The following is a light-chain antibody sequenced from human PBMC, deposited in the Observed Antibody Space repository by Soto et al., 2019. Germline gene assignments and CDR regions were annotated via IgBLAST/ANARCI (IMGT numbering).Light chain of an antibody. CDR2: INN. CDR3: SAWDDTLSSVV. J-gene: IGLJ2*01. CDR1: GSNLGSNT. V-gene: IGLV1-44*01. Sequence: QAVVTQPPSASGTPGQRVTISCSGSGSNLGSNTVNWYRQIPGAAPELLIYINNQRPSGVPDRFSGSKSGTSASLAISGLQSEDEADFYCSAWDDTLSSVVFGGGTKVTVL.